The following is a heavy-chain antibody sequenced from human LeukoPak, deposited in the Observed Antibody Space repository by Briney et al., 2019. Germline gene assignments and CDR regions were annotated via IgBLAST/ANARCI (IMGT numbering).Heavy chain of an antibody. D-gene: IGHD1-26*01. J-gene: IGHJ4*02. CDR1: GFTFSSYA. Sequence: GGSLRLSCAASGFTFSSYAVSWVRQAPGKGLAWVSAISDSGGSTQYADSVKGRFIISRDNSKNTLYLQMNSLRAEDTAVYYCAKTIVGATTVDYWGQGTLVTVSP. CDR2: ISDSGGST. CDR3: AKTIVGATTVDY. V-gene: IGHV3-23*01.